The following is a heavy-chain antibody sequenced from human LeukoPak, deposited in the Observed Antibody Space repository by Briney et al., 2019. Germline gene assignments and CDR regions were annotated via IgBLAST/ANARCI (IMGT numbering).Heavy chain of an antibody. Sequence: ASVKVSCKASGYTFTSYFMHWVREAPGQGLDWMGVIHSSGGGTSYAQKFQGRVTMTRDTSTSTVYMELSSLRSEDTAVYYCARASYYYDFSFWGQGTLVTVSS. J-gene: IGHJ4*02. CDR3: ARASYYYDFSF. V-gene: IGHV1-46*01. D-gene: IGHD3-22*01. CDR2: IHSSGGGT. CDR1: GYTFTSYF.